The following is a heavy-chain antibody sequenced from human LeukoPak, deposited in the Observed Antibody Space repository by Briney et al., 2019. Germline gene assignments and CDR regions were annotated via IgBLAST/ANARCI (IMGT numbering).Heavy chain of an antibody. CDR2: ICYSGST. J-gene: IGHJ6*02. D-gene: IGHD3-16*01. CDR1: GGSISSYY. V-gene: IGHV4-59*01. CDR3: AREVWGYGMGV. Sequence: SETLSLTCTVSGGSISSYYWSWIRQPPGKGLEWIGYICYSGSTNYNPSLKSRVTISVDTSKNQFSLKLSSVTAADTAVYYCAREVWGYGMGVWGQGTTVTVS.